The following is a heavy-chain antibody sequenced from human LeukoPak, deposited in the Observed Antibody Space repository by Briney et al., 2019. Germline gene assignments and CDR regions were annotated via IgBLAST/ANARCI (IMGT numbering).Heavy chain of an antibody. D-gene: IGHD3-16*01. J-gene: IGHJ3*02. V-gene: IGHV1-46*01. CDR2: INPSGGST. Sequence: ASVKVSCKASGYTFTSYYMHWVRQAPGQGLEWMGIINPSGGSTSYAQKFQGRVTMTRDTSTSTVYMELSSLRSEDTAVYYCAREVITFGGVTEAFDIWGQGTMVTVSS. CDR3: AREVITFGGVTEAFDI. CDR1: GYTFTSYY.